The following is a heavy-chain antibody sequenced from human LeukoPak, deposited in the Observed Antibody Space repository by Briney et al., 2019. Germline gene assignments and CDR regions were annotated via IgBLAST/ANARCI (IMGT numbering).Heavy chain of an antibody. D-gene: IGHD3-22*01. J-gene: IGHJ4*02. V-gene: IGHV3-23*01. Sequence: PGGSLRLSCPVSGFTFSDCVMTWVRQAPGKGLEWVSSIFAGGGAALYADSVRGRFTIFRDDSKSTLFLQMHSLRAEDTAIYYCAKNYYDRRGPYSWVFDYWGQGTLVTVSS. CDR2: IFAGGGAA. CDR3: AKNYYDRRGPYSWVFDY. CDR1: GFTFSDCV.